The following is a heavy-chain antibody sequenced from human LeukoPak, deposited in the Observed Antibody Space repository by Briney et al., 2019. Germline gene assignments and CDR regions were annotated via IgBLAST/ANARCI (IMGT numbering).Heavy chain of an antibody. V-gene: IGHV4-30-4*01. J-gene: IGHJ4*02. CDR1: GGSISSGDYY. CDR2: IFYSGST. D-gene: IGHD1-20*01. CDR3: ARTNWNYVDY. Sequence: SETLSLTCTVSGGSISSGDYYWSWIRQPPGKGLEWIGYIFYSGSTYYNPSLKSRVTISVDTSKNQFSLKLSSVTAADTAVYYCARTNWNYVDYWGQGTLVTVSS.